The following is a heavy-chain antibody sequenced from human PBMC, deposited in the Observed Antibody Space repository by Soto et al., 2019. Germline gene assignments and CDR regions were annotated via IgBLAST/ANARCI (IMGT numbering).Heavy chain of an antibody. CDR2: ISGSGGST. CDR1: GFTFSSYA. Sequence: GGSLRLSCAASGFTFSSYAMSWVRQAPGKGLEWVSAISGSGGSTYYADSVKGRFTISRDNSKNTLYLQMNSLRAEDTAVYYCAKGELGYCSSTSCPFDPWGQGTLVTVS. D-gene: IGHD2-2*01. V-gene: IGHV3-23*01. J-gene: IGHJ5*02. CDR3: AKGELGYCSSTSCPFDP.